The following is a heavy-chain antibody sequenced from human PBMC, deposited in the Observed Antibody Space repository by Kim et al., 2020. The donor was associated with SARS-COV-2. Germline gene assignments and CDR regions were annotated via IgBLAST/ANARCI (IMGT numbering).Heavy chain of an antibody. D-gene: IGHD3-16*01. Sequence: KKDYADSVKGRLTISRDNSKNTLYLQMNSRRAEDTAVYYCAKELRGGFDYWGQGTLVTVSS. V-gene: IGHV3-33*06. CDR2: KK. CDR3: AKELRGGFDY. J-gene: IGHJ4*02.